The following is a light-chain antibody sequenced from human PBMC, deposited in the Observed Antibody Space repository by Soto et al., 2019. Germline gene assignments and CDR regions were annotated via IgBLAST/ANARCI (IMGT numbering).Light chain of an antibody. Sequence: DIQMTQSPSSLSASVGDRVTITCRATQSSSTYLNWYQQKPGKAPKLLIYAASNLQSGVPSRFSGSGSGPDFTLTISSVQPEDFATYYCQQNYRTLMYTFGQGTKLEIK. CDR1: QSSSTY. V-gene: IGKV1-39*01. CDR2: AAS. CDR3: QQNYRTLMYT. J-gene: IGKJ2*01.